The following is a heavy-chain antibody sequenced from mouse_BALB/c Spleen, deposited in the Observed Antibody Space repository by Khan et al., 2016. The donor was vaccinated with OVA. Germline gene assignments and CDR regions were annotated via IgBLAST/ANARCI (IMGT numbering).Heavy chain of an antibody. CDR1: GFSLTTYG. Sequence: QVQLQQSGPDLVAPSQSLYITCTVSGFSLTTYGVHWVRQPPGKGLEWLGVIWSDGKTTYNSPLKSRLSISKDKSKSQVFLKMNSLQTDDTAMYHCARSNFYAMDYWGQGTSVTVSS. CDR3: ARSNFYAMDY. J-gene: IGHJ4*01. D-gene: IGHD2-5*01. CDR2: IWSDGKT. V-gene: IGHV2-6-2*01.